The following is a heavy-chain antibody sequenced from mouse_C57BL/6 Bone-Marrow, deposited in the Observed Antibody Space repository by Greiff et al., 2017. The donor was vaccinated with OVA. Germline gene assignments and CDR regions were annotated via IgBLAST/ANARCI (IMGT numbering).Heavy chain of an antibody. CDR3: ARDGYGNYGY. V-gene: IGHV5-4*01. CDR2: ISDGGSYT. D-gene: IGHD2-10*02. Sequence: EVMLVESGGGLVKPGGSLKLSCAASGFTFSSYAMSWVRQTPEKRLEWVATISDGGSYTYYPDNVKGRFTISRDNAKNNLYLQMSHLKSEDTAMYYCARDGYGNYGYWGQGTTLTVSS. CDR1: GFTFSSYA. J-gene: IGHJ2*01.